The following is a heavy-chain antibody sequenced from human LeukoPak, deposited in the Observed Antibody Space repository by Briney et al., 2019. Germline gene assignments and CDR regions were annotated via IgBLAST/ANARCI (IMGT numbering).Heavy chain of an antibody. CDR2: ISGDGLGT. CDR3: AKGPNFGSWRALDY. D-gene: IGHD3-10*01. V-gene: IGHV3-23*01. CDR1: EFTFGDYD. Sequence: PGGSLRLSCAASEFTFGDYDMSWVRQTLGKGLEWVSSISGDGLGTWYADSVRGRFTISRDRPRNTLYLQLNSLRVDDTAVYYCAKGPNFGSWRALDYWGQGSLVTVSS. J-gene: IGHJ4*02.